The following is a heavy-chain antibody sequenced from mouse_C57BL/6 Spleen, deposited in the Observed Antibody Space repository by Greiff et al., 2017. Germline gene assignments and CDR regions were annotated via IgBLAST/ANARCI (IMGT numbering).Heavy chain of an antibody. CDR2: INPSSGYT. V-gene: IGHV1-4*01. J-gene: IGHJ2*01. Sequence: LVESGAELARPGASVKMSCKASGYTFTSYTMHWVKQRPGQGLEWIGYINPSSGYTKYNQKFKDKATLTADKSSSTAYMQLSSLTSEDSAVYYCARWDYFDYWGQGTTLTVSS. CDR3: ARWDYFDY. CDR1: GYTFTSYT.